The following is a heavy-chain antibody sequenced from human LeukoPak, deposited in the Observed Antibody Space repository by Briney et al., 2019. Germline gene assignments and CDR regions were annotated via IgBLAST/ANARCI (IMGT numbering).Heavy chain of an antibody. D-gene: IGHD6-19*01. Sequence: GGSLRLSCAASGFSFSTYAMHWVRQAPGKGPEWVAMIWHDGSNDYYADSVKGRFTISRDNSKNTMDLQMNSLRAEDTAVYYCARDPPSSGWAFDYWGQGMLVTVSP. J-gene: IGHJ4*02. CDR3: ARDPPSSGWAFDY. V-gene: IGHV3-33*01. CDR1: GFSFSTYA. CDR2: IWHDGSND.